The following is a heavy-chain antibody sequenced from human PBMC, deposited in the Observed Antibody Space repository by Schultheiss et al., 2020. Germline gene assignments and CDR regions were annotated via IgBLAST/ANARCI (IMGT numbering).Heavy chain of an antibody. CDR2: IYYSGST. CDR1: GGSISSSSYY. V-gene: IGHV4-61*01. CDR3: ARVGSYGDYPSPR. J-gene: IGHJ4*02. D-gene: IGHD4-17*01. Sequence: SQTLSLTCTVSGGSISSSSYYWSWIRQPPGKGLEWIGYIYYSGSTNYNPSLKSRVTISVDTSKNQFSLKLSSVTAADTAVYYCARVGSYGDYPSPRWGQGTLVNVSS.